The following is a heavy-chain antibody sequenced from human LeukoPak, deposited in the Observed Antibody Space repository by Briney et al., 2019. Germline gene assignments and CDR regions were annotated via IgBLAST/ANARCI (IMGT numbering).Heavy chain of an antibody. CDR1: GFTFCSYE. D-gene: IGHD3-22*01. CDR3: ARGGGYGYYFDY. J-gene: IGHJ4*02. Sequence: GGSLRLSCAASGFTFCSYEMNWVRQAPGKGLEWVSYISSSGSTIYYADSVKGRFTISRDNAKNSLYLQMNSLRAEDTAVYYCARGGGYGYYFDYWGQGTLVTVSS. CDR2: ISSSGSTI. V-gene: IGHV3-48*03.